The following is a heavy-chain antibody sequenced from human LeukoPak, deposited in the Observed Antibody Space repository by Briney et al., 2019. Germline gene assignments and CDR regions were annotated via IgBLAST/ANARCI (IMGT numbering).Heavy chain of an antibody. CDR2: ISGSDNTR. Sequence: PGGSLRLSCAASGFTFSSYPMNWVRKAPGRGLEWVSYISGSDNTRSYADSVKGRFTISRDNAKSSLSLQMNSLRAEDTAVYYCARRAAAGHLDGFDIWGQGTLITVSS. J-gene: IGHJ3*02. CDR1: GFTFSSYP. CDR3: ARRAAAGHLDGFDI. V-gene: IGHV3-48*03. D-gene: IGHD6-13*01.